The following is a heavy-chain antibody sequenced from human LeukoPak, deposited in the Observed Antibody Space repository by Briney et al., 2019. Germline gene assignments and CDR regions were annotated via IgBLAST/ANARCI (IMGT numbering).Heavy chain of an antibody. CDR2: IYYSGST. CDR1: GGSISSYY. Sequence: PSETLSLTCTVSGGSISSYYWSWIRQPPGKGLEWIGYIYYSGSTNYNPSLKSRATISVATSKNQFSLKLSSVTAADTAVYYCAREDPDYYDSSGYPTVWGQGTLVTVSS. D-gene: IGHD3-22*01. V-gene: IGHV4-59*01. CDR3: AREDPDYYDSSGYPTV. J-gene: IGHJ4*02.